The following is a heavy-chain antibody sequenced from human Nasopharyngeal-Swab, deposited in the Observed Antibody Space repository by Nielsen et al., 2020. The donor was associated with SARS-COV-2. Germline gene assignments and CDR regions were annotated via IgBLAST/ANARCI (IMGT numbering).Heavy chain of an antibody. V-gene: IGHV4-34*01. J-gene: IGHJ4*02. D-gene: IGHD2-2*01. Sequence: RQAPGKGLEWIGEINHSGSTNYNPSLKSRVTISVDTSKNQFSLKLSSVTAADTAVYYCARGHDIVVVPAAGVAFDYWGQGTLVTVSS. CDR2: INHSGST. CDR3: ARGHDIVVVPAAGVAFDY.